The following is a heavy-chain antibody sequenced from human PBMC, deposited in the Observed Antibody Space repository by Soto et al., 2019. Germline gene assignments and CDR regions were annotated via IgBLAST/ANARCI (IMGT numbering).Heavy chain of an antibody. J-gene: IGHJ3*02. CDR1: GFTFDDYV. Sequence: EVQLAESGGGLVQPGRSLRLSCAASGFTFDDYVMHWVRQAPGKGLEWVSGISWNSGSIGYADSVKGRFTISRDNAKNSLYLQMNSLRAEDTALYYCAKGRYGSGSSDAFDIWGQGTMVTVSS. V-gene: IGHV3-9*01. CDR2: ISWNSGSI. D-gene: IGHD3-10*01. CDR3: AKGRYGSGSSDAFDI.